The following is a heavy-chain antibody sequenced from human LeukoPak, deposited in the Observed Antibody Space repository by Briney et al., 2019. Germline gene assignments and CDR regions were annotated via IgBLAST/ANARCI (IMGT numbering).Heavy chain of an antibody. CDR3: ARLRTTVTHYYYDGMDV. V-gene: IGHV4-39*07. CDR1: GGSISSGSYY. CDR2: INHSGST. Sequence: SQTLSLTCTVSGGSISSGSYYWSWIRQPPGKGLEWIGEINHSGSTNFNPSLKSRVAISVDSSKDQVSLKLSSVTAADTAVYYCARLRTTVTHYYYDGMDVWGQGTTVTVSS. D-gene: IGHD4-17*01. J-gene: IGHJ6*02.